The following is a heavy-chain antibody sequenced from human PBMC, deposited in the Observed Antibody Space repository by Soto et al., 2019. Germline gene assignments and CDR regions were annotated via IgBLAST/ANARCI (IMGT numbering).Heavy chain of an antibody. CDR1: GGSISGSY. Sequence: SETLSLTCSVSGGSISGSYWSWIRQSPRKGMEWLGYVYYTGSNNYSPSLRSRVSISVDTSKTQFSLSLSSVTVADTALYFCARGAGVPGEYIDYWGQVTQVTFSS. CDR3: ARGAGVPGEYIDY. CDR2: VYYTGSN. V-gene: IGHV4-59*01. D-gene: IGHD2-21*01. J-gene: IGHJ4*02.